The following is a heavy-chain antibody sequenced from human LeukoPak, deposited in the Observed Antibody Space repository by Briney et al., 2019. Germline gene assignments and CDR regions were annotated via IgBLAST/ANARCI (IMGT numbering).Heavy chain of an antibody. V-gene: IGHV4-61*02. CDR1: GGSISSGSYY. Sequence: PSQTLSLTCTVSGGSISSGSYYWSWIRQPAGKGLEWIGRIYTSGSTNYNPSLKSRVTISVDTSKNQFSLKLSAVTAADTAIYYCARHLRSYDSRWYEWFDPWGQGTLVIVSS. CDR3: ARHLRSYDSRWYEWFDP. D-gene: IGHD6-13*01. CDR2: IYTSGST. J-gene: IGHJ5*02.